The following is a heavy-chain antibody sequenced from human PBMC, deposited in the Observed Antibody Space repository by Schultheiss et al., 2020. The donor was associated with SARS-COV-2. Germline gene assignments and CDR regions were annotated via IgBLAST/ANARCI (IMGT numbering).Heavy chain of an antibody. J-gene: IGHJ4*02. D-gene: IGHD3-22*01. Sequence: ASVKVSCKASGYTFTSYDINWVRQATGQGLEWMGWMNPNSGNTGYAQKFQGRVTMTRNTSISTAYMELSSLRSEDTAVYYCARGSDTDYYDSSGYWDWGQGTLVTVSS. V-gene: IGHV1-8*01. CDR2: MNPNSGNT. CDR3: ARGSDTDYYDSSGYWD. CDR1: GYTFTSYD.